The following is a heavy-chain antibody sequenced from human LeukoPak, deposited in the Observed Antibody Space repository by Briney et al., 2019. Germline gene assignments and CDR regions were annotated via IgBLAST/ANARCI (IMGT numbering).Heavy chain of an antibody. CDR1: GYTFTSYG. J-gene: IGHJ4*02. D-gene: IGHD7-27*01. Sequence: ASVKVSCKGSGYTFTSYGISWVRQAPGQGLEWMGWISAYNGNTNYAQKLQGRVTMTTDTSTSTAYMELRSLRSDDTAAYYCARNRGPEYPPTATDYWGQGTLVTVST. CDR3: ARNRGPEYPPTATDY. V-gene: IGHV1-18*01. CDR2: ISAYNGNT.